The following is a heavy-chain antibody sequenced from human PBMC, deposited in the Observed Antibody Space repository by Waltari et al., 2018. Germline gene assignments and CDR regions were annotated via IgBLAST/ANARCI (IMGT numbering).Heavy chain of an antibody. D-gene: IGHD4-17*01. J-gene: IGHJ4*02. V-gene: IGHV3-23*01. CDR3: AKDRRGGTVSHFDY. CDR2: ISGSGGST. Sequence: EVQLLESGGGLVQPGGSLRLSCAASGFTFSSIAMIWVRPAPGKGLEWVSAISGSGGSTYYADSVKGRFTISRDNSKNTLYLQMNSLRAEDTAVYYCAKDRRGGTVSHFDYWGQGTLVTVSS. CDR1: GFTFSSIA.